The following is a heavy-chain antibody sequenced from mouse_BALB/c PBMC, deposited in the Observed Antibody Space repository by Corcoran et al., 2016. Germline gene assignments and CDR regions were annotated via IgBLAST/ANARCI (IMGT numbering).Heavy chain of an antibody. D-gene: IGHD2-2*01. CDR2: INTYTGEP. CDR1: GYTFTNYG. J-gene: IGHJ3*01. CDR3: ARYGSSSWFAY. Sequence: QIQLVQSGPELKKPGETVKISCKASGYTFTNYGMNWVKQAPGKGLKWMGWINTYTGEPTYADDFKGRFAFSLETSASTAYLQINNLKNEDTATYFCARYGSSSWFAYWGQGTLVTVSA. V-gene: IGHV9-3-1*01.